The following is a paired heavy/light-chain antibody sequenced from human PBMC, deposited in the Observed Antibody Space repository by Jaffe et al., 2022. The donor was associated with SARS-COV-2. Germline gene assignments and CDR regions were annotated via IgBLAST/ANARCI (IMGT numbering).Light chain of an antibody. CDR3: QQFYSSPYT. CDR1: QSVLYNSNNLNY. J-gene: IGKJ2*01. CDR2: WAS. V-gene: IGKV4-1*01. Sequence: DIVMTQSPDSLAVSLGERATINCKSSQSVLYNSNNLNYFAWYQQKPGQPPKLLINWASTRESGVPDRFSGSGSGTDFTLTVSSLQAEDVAVYYCQQFYSSPYTFGQGTKLEIK.
Heavy chain of an antibody. CDR2: ISTSGST. V-gene: IGHV4-61*02. Sequence: QVQLQESGPGLVKPLQSLSLTCTVSGDSMSSGTYYWSWIRQPDGKGLEWIGRISTSGSTSYNPSLKSRVTISVDTSKNQFSLTLNSVTAADTAVYYCARGRGSSPSNWFDTWGQGTLVTVSS. CDR1: GDSMSSGTYY. D-gene: IGHD6-6*01. J-gene: IGHJ5*02. CDR3: ARGRGSSPSNWFDT.